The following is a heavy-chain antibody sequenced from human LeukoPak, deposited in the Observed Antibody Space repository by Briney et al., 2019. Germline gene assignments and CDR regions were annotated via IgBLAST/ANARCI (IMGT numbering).Heavy chain of an antibody. CDR3: AKTYYYGSGTFSFDH. Sequence: GGSLRLSCAASGFTFINYAMTWVRQAPGKGLEWVSGISGRGDRTHYADSVKGRFTISRDNSKNMVYMQMDSLRAVDTALYYCAKTYYYGSGTFSFDHWGQGTLVTVSS. V-gene: IGHV3-23*01. J-gene: IGHJ4*02. CDR2: ISGRGDRT. CDR1: GFTFINYA. D-gene: IGHD3-10*01.